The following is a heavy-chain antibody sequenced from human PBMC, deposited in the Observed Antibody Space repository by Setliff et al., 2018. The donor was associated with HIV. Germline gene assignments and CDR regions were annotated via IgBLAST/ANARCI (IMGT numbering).Heavy chain of an antibody. CDR3: ARHAAGPDGPFDY. CDR1: GGSISSGSYY. CDR2: VYNSGTT. J-gene: IGHJ4*02. D-gene: IGHD2-2*01. V-gene: IGHV4-61*01. Sequence: PSETLSLTCTVSGGSISSGSYYWSWIRQPPGKAPEWIGYVYNSGTTKYNPSLKSRVTISVDTSKNQFSLRLNSVTAADTAVYYCARHAAGPDGPFDYWGQGTLVTVSS.